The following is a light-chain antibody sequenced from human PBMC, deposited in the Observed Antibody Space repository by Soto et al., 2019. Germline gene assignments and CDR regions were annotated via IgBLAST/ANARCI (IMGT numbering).Light chain of an antibody. Sequence: QSALTQPPSASGSPGQSVTISCTGTSSDVGRYNFVSWYQHHPGKAPKLLIYDVNKRPSGVPDRFSGSKSGNTASLTVSGLQAEDEAYYYCDSYAGSNNHVFGTGTKLTVL. V-gene: IGLV2-8*01. CDR2: DVN. CDR3: DSYAGSNNHV. CDR1: SSDVGRYNF. J-gene: IGLJ1*01.